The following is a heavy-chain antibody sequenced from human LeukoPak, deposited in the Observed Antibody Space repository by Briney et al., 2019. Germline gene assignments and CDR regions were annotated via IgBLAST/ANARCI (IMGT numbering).Heavy chain of an antibody. Sequence: PSETLSLTCNVSGGSITSYYWSWIRQAAGKGLEWIGRIYTSGSTAYNPSLKSRVTMSVDTSKNQFSLKLYSVTAANTGVYYCARSGGTGTYYDGSFDYWGQGTLVTVSS. D-gene: IGHD1-26*01. J-gene: IGHJ4*02. V-gene: IGHV4-4*07. CDR1: GGSITSYY. CDR3: ARSGGTGTYYDGSFDY. CDR2: IYTSGST.